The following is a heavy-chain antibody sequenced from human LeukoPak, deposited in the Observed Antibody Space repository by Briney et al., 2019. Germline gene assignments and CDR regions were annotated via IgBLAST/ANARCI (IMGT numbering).Heavy chain of an antibody. Sequence: SVKVSCKASGGTFSSYAISWVRQAPGQGLEWMGGIIPIFGTANYAQKFQGRVTITADESTSTAYMELSSLRSGDTAVYYCARAEGADIAAAAYFDYWGQGTLVTVSS. CDR2: IIPIFGTA. V-gene: IGHV1-69*13. D-gene: IGHD6-13*01. CDR3: ARAEGADIAAAAYFDY. CDR1: GGTFSSYA. J-gene: IGHJ4*02.